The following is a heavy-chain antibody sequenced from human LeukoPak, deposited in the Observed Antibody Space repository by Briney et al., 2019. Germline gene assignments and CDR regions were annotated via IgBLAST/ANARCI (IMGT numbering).Heavy chain of an antibody. CDR3: ARESPKRTVTD. V-gene: IGHV4-39*07. D-gene: IGHD4-17*01. Sequence: SETLSLTCTVSGGSISSSSYYWGWIRQPPGKGLEWIGSIYYSGSTYYNPSLKSRVTISVDTSKNQFSLKLSSVTAADTAVYYCARESPKRTVTDWGQGTLVTVSS. CDR1: GGSISSSSYY. CDR2: IYYSGST. J-gene: IGHJ4*02.